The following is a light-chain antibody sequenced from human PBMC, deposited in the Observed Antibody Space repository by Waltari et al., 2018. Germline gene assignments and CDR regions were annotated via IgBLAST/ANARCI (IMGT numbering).Light chain of an antibody. Sequence: DIVMTQSPLSLPVTPGEQASISCRSSPSLLHSNGYNYLDWYLQKPVQSPQLLIYLGSNRASGVPDRFSGSGSGTDFTLKISRVEAEDVGVYYCMQALQTRTFGQGTRLEIK. J-gene: IGKJ5*01. CDR3: MQALQTRT. CDR1: PSLLHSNGYNY. CDR2: LGS. V-gene: IGKV2-28*01.